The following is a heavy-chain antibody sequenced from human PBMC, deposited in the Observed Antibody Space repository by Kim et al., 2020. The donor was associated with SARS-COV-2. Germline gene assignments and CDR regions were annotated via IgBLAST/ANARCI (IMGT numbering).Heavy chain of an antibody. J-gene: IGHJ4*02. D-gene: IGHD4-17*01. Sequence: EYAASVRDRFTISRDDSKNIAYLQMNSLKTDDPAVYFCTRGTMTQWSYYDLWGQGSLVTVSS. V-gene: IGHV3-49*02. CDR3: TRGTMTQWSYYDL.